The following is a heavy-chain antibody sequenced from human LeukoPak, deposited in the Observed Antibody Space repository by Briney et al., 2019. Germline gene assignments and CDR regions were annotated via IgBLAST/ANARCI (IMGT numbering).Heavy chain of an antibody. CDR2: IKQDGSEK. D-gene: IGHD6-13*01. CDR1: GFTFNNYA. J-gene: IGHJ3*02. CDR3: ARVDWYSSSWYQDAFDI. V-gene: IGHV3-7*01. Sequence: GRSLRLSCAASGFTFNNYAMSWVRQAPGKGLEWVANIKQDGSEKYYVDSVKGRFTISRDNAKNSLYLQMNSLRAEDTAVYYCARVDWYSSSWYQDAFDIWGQGTMVTVSS.